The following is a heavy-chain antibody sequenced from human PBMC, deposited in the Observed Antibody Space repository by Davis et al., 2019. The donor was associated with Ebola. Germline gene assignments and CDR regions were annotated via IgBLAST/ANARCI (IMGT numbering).Heavy chain of an antibody. V-gene: IGHV1-18*04. CDR1: GYTFTNYY. Sequence: ASVKVSCKASGYTFTNYYMHWVRQAPGQGLEWMGWISAYNGNTNYAQKLQGRVTMTTDTSTSTAYMELRSLRSDDTAVYYCARRGNRYCSSTSCYWDYWGQGTLVTVSS. J-gene: IGHJ4*02. CDR3: ARRGNRYCSSTSCYWDY. CDR2: ISAYNGNT. D-gene: IGHD2-2*01.